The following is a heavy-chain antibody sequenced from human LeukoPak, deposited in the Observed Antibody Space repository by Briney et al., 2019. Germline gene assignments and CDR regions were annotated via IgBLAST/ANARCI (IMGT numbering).Heavy chain of an antibody. CDR3: AATPWSGYYQSLLGYFDY. J-gene: IGHJ4*02. V-gene: IGHV4-39*01. CDR1: GGSISSSSYY. CDR2: IYYSGST. D-gene: IGHD3-3*01. Sequence: SETLSLTCTVSGGSISSSSYYWGWIRQPPGKGLEWIGSIYYSGSTYHNPSLKSRVTISVDTSKNQFSLKLSSVTAADTAVYYCAATPWSGYYQSLLGYFDYWGQGTLVTVSS.